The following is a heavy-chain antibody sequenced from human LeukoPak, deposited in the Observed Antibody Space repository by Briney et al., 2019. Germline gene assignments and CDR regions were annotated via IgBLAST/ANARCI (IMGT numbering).Heavy chain of an antibody. CDR3: ARRLWYFDY. CDR1: GGSISSSSYY. V-gene: IGHV4-39*01. Sequence: PAETLSLTCTVSGGSISSSSYYWGWIRQPPGKGLEWIGSRYYSGNTYYRPSLKSRVIISVDTSKNQFSLKLSSVTAADTAVYYCARRLWYFDYWGQGTLVTDSS. D-gene: IGHD2-21*01. CDR2: RYYSGNT. J-gene: IGHJ4*02.